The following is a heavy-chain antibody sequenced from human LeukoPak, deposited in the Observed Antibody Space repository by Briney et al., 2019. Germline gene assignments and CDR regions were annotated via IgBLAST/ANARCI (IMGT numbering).Heavy chain of an antibody. CDR3: ARDASPPGCSGGSCYFNWFDP. J-gene: IGHJ5*02. CDR2: IIPIFGTA. V-gene: IGHV1-69*13. D-gene: IGHD2-15*01. Sequence: SVKVSCKPSGGTFSSYAISWVRQAPGQGLEWMGGIIPIFGTANYAQKFQGRVTITADESTSTAYMELSSLRSEDTAVYYCARDASPPGCSGGSCYFNWFDPWGQGTLVTVP. CDR1: GGTFSSYA.